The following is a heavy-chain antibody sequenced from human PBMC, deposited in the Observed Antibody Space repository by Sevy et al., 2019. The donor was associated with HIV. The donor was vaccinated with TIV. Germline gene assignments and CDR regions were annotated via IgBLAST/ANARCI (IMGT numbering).Heavy chain of an antibody. D-gene: IGHD1-20*01. CDR1: GYMFSDYN. J-gene: IGHJ3*02. V-gene: IGHV1-2*06. Sequence: ASVKVSCKATGYMFSDYNMHWVRQAPGQGLEWMALINPNSGVTIHAQKFRGRVSLTRDTSMSTAYMELSALTSDDTAVYYCVREDNNAPRTLLSFDIWDQGTMVTVSS. CDR2: INPNSGVT. CDR3: VREDNNAPRTLLSFDI.